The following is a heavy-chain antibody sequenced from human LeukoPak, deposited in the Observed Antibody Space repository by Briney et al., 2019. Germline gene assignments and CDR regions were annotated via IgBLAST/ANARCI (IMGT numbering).Heavy chain of an antibody. V-gene: IGHV4-34*01. CDR2: INHSGST. D-gene: IGHD1-26*01. CDR1: GGSFSGYY. Sequence: PSETLSLTRAVYGGSFSGYYWSWIRQPPGKGLEWIGEINHSGSTNYNPSLKSRVTISVDTSKNQFSLKLSSVTAADTAVYYCARGLGELSYYYYYYMDVWGKGTTVTVSS. J-gene: IGHJ6*03. CDR3: ARGLGELSYYYYYYMDV.